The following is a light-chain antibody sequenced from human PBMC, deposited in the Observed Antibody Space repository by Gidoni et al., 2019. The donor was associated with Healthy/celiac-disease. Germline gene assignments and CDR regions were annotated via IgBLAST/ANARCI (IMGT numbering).Light chain of an antibody. CDR2: DAS. CDR1: QSVSSY. V-gene: IGKV3-11*01. Sequence: EIVLTQSPATLSLSPGERATLSCRASQSVSSYLAWYQQKTGQAPRLLIYDASNRATGIPARFSGIGSGTDFTLTISSLEPEDFAVYYCQQRSNWPLFTCGPGTKVDIK. CDR3: QQRSNWPLFT. J-gene: IGKJ3*01.